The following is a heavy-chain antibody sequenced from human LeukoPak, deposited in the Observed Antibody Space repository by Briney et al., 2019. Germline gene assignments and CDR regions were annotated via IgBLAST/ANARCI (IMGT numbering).Heavy chain of an antibody. CDR1: GGSFSGYS. V-gene: IGHV4-34*01. J-gene: IGHJ4*02. D-gene: IGHD6-19*01. CDR2: TNHRGST. CDR3: ARVSRWFLAVAGYADF. Sequence: PSETLSLTCAFSGGSFSGYSWSWIRQTPGQGLEWLGETNHRGSTNYNPSLKSRVTISVDASKSQFYLKLSSVTAADTAVYYCARVSRWFLAVAGYADFWGQGTQVTVSS.